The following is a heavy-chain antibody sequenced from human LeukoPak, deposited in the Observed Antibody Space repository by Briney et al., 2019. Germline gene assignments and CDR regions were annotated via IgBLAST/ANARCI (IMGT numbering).Heavy chain of an antibody. J-gene: IGHJ5*02. CDR3: ARHRFGSTRFDP. CDR1: GFTFSSYA. Sequence: GGSLRLSCAASGFTFSSYAMSWVRQAPGKGLEWVSAISGSGGSTYYADSVKGRFTISRGNSKNTLYLQMNSLRAEDTAVYYCARHRFGSTRFDPWGQGTLVTVSS. V-gene: IGHV3-23*01. CDR2: ISGSGGST. D-gene: IGHD3-16*01.